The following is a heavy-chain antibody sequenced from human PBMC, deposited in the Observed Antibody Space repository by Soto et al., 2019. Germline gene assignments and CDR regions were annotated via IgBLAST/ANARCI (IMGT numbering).Heavy chain of an antibody. CDR1: GFPFSSYA. J-gene: IGHJ4*02. V-gene: IGHV3-23*01. CDR2: IGGSGGDT. D-gene: IGHD3-3*01. CDR3: ARRTWRGRADY. Sequence: GGSLRLSCAGSGFPFSSYAMSWVRQAPGKGLEWVSGIGGSGGDTFYADSVKGRFIVSRGNGENTLYLQLNSLRVDDSAIYYCARRTWRGRADYWGQGILVTVSS.